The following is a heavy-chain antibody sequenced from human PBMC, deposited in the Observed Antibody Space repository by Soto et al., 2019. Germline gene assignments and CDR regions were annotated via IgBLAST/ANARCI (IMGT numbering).Heavy chain of an antibody. Sequence: PSETLSLTCTVSGGSISSYYWSWIRQPPGKGLEWIGEINHSGSTNYNPSLKSRVTISVDTSKNQFSLKLSSVTAADTAVYYCARARTYYHILTGRYFDIWGQGTMVTVSS. CDR1: GGSISSYY. J-gene: IGHJ3*02. CDR2: INHSGST. V-gene: IGHV4-34*01. D-gene: IGHD3-9*01. CDR3: ARARTYYHILTGRYFDI.